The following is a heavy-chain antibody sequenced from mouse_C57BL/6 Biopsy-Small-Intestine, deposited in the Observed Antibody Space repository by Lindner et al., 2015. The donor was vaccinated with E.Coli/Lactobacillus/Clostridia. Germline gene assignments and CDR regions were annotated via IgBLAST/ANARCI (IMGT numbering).Heavy chain of an antibody. V-gene: IGHV1-82*01. J-gene: IGHJ3*01. D-gene: IGHD1-1*01. CDR1: GYAFSSSW. CDR2: IYPGGGDT. Sequence: VQLQESGPELVKPGASVKISCKASGYAFSSSWMNWVKQRPGKGLEWTGRIYPGGGDTNYNGEFKGKATLTADKSSSTAYMQLSSLTSEDSAVYFCARGDGSGPFAYWGQGTLVTVSA. CDR3: ARGDGSGPFAY.